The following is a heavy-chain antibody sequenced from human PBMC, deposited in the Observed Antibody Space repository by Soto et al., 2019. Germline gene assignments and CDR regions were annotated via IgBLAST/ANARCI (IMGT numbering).Heavy chain of an antibody. CDR1: GYTFTSYG. J-gene: IGHJ5*02. D-gene: IGHD3-22*01. V-gene: IGHV1-18*01. CDR2: ISAYNGNT. Sequence: ASVKVSCKASGYTFTSYGISWVRQAPGQGLEWMGRISAYNGNTNYAQKLQGRVTMTTDTSTSTAYMELRRLRSDDTAVYYCARDGPDGVYYYEGSGLWFDPWGQGTLVTVSS. CDR3: ARDGPDGVYYYEGSGLWFDP.